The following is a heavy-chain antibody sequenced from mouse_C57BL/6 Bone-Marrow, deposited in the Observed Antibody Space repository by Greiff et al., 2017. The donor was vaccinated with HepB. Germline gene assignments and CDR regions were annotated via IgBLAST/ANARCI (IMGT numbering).Heavy chain of an antibody. Sequence: QVQLQQSGAELARPGASVKMSCKASGYTFTSYTMHWVKQRPGQGLEWIGYIYPSSGYTKYNQKFKDKATLTADKYSSTAYMQLSSLRSEDSAVYYCATEYYGSSYWYVDVWGTGTTVTVAS. V-gene: IGHV1-4*01. CDR3: ATEYYGSSYWYVDV. CDR1: GYTFTSYT. J-gene: IGHJ1*03. D-gene: IGHD1-1*01. CDR2: IYPSSGYT.